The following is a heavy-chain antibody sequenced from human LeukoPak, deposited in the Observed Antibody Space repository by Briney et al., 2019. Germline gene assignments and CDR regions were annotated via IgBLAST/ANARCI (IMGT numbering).Heavy chain of an antibody. J-gene: IGHJ4*02. V-gene: IGHV4-39*01. CDR1: GGSISSSSYY. D-gene: IGHD4-23*01. CDR3: ARHPTTTVVPD. CDR2: IYYSGST. Sequence: PSETLSLTCTVSGGSISSSSYYWGWIRQPPGKGLEWIESIYYSGSTYYNPSLKSRVTISVDTSKNQFSLKLSSVTAADTAVYYCARHPTTTVVPDWGQGTLVTVSS.